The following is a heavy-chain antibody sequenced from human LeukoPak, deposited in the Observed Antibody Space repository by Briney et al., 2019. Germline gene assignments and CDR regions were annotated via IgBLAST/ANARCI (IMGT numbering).Heavy chain of an antibody. D-gene: IGHD3-22*01. V-gene: IGHV1-2*02. CDR3: ARLYYYDSSGYYYLDY. CDR1: GYTFTSYP. Sequence: GASVKVSCKASGYTFTSYPMHWVRQAPGQGLEWMGWINPNSGGTNYAQKFQGRVTMTRDTSISTAYMELSRLRSDDTAVYYCARLYYYDSSGYYYLDYWGQGTLVTVSS. J-gene: IGHJ4*02. CDR2: INPNSGGT.